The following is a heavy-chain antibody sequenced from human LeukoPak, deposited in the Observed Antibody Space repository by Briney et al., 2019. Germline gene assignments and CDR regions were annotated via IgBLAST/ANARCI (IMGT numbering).Heavy chain of an antibody. Sequence: SETLSLTCTVSGVSISSHYWSWIRQHPGKGLEWIGYMFDSESTKDNPSLKSRITLAADTSKNQFSLRLSSVTAADTAVYYCATIKRGSIYGYFDFWGQGILVTVSS. CDR2: MFDSEST. CDR1: GVSISSHY. J-gene: IGHJ4*02. V-gene: IGHV4-59*11. CDR3: ATIKRGSIYGYFDF. D-gene: IGHD5-18*01.